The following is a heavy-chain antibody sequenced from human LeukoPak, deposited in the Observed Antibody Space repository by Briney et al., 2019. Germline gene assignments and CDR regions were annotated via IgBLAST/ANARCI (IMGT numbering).Heavy chain of an antibody. CDR2: IYYSGST. Sequence: SETLSLTCTVSGGSISSSSYYWGWIRQPPGKGLEWIGSIYYSGSTYYNPSLKSRVTISVDTSKNQFSLKLSSVTAADTAVYYCARDRVGKGAGSFDPWGQGTLVTVSS. J-gene: IGHJ5*02. V-gene: IGHV4-39*07. CDR3: ARDRVGKGAGSFDP. CDR1: GGSISSSSYY. D-gene: IGHD6-19*01.